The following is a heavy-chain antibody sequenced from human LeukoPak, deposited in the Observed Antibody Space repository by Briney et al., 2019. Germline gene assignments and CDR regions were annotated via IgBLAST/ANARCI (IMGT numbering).Heavy chain of an antibody. CDR3: AKNLPRYYYDSSGYFDY. V-gene: IGHV3-30*18. J-gene: IGHJ4*02. CDR1: GFTFSSYA. D-gene: IGHD3-22*01. CDR2: ISYDGSNK. Sequence: GGSLRLSCAASGFTFSSYAMTWVRQAPGKGLEWVAVISYDGSNKYYADSVKGRFTISRDNSKNTLYLQMNSLRAEDTAVYYCAKNLPRYYYDSSGYFDYWGQGTLVTVSS.